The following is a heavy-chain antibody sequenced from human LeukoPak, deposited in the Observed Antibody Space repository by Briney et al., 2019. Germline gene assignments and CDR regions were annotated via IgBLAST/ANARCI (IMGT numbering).Heavy chain of an antibody. J-gene: IGHJ4*02. V-gene: IGHV4-39*07. CDR1: GGSISSSSYY. CDR2: IYYSGST. Sequence: SETLSLTCTVPGGSISSSSYYWGWIRQPPGKGLEWIGSIYYSGSTYHNPSLKSRVTISVDTSKNQFSLKLSSVTAADTAVYYCARRKANFDYWGQGTLVTVSS. CDR3: ARRKANFDY.